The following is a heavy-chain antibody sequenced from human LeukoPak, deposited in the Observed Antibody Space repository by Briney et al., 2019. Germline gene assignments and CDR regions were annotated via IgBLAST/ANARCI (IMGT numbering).Heavy chain of an antibody. V-gene: IGHV3-23*01. Sequence: GGSLRLSCAVSGFTFSNYAMSWVRQAPGKGLEWVSSISGTGTNTYYADSVKGRFTISRDNSKNTLYLQMNSLRAEDTAVYYCARGKKTYYYGSGPKGYYGMDVWGQGTTVAVSS. J-gene: IGHJ6*02. CDR1: GFTFSNYA. D-gene: IGHD3-10*01. CDR3: ARGKKTYYYGSGPKGYYGMDV. CDR2: ISGTGTNT.